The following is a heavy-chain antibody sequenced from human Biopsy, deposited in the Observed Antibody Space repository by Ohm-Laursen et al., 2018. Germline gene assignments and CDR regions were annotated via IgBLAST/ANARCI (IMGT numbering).Heavy chain of an antibody. CDR1: GDSVSSGSFY. V-gene: IGHV4-61*01. CDR2: IYDRGSTA. J-gene: IGHJ4*02. Sequence: GTLSLTCTVSGDSVSSGSFYWTWIRQPPGQGLEYIGYIYDRGSTANYNPSLESRVTMSVDMPKNQFSLKLSSVTAADTAIYYRARGMRSSGWPYFDSWGQGTLVTVSS. D-gene: IGHD6-19*01. CDR3: ARGMRSSGWPYFDS.